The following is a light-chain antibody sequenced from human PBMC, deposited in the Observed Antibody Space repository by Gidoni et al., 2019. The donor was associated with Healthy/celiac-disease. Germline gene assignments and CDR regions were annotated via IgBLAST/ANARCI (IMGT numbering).Light chain of an antibody. Sequence: EIVLTQSPATLSLSPGERATLSCSTSQSVSSYLGWYQHKPGQAPRLLIYDTSKRATGVPARFSGSGSGTDFTLTISGLEPEDFAVYYCQQRINWLSFGGGTKVEIK. J-gene: IGKJ4*01. CDR3: QQRINWLS. CDR1: QSVSSY. CDR2: DTS. V-gene: IGKV3-11*01.